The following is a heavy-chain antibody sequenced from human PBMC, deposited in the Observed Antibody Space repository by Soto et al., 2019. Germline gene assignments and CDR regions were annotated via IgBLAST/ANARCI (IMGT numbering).Heavy chain of an antibody. V-gene: IGHV3-30*18. CDR2: ISYDGSKK. CDR3: AKASHCNKGRCSLGLIGDRAFDI. J-gene: IGHJ3*02. CDR1: GLTFSAYG. Sequence: QARLVESGGGVVQPGRSLRLSCEASGLTFSAYGMHWVRQAPGKGLEWVATISYDGSKKYFGDSVKGRFTISRDNSKDTLYPELNRLRTEDTAVYYCAKASHCNKGRCSLGLIGDRAFDIWGQGTMVTVSS. D-gene: IGHD2-8*01.